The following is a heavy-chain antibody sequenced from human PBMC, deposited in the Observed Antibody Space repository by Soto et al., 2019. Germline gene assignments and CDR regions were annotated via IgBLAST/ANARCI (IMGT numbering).Heavy chain of an antibody. CDR1: GFTFDDYA. V-gene: IGHV3-9*01. J-gene: IGHJ6*02. D-gene: IGHD3-10*01. CDR2: ISWNSGSI. CDR3: AKANFGYYYYGMDV. Sequence: EVQLVESGGGLVQPGRSLRLSCAASGFTFDDYAMHWVRQAPGKGLEWVSGISWNSGSIGYADSVKGRFTISRDNAKNSLYLQMNSLRAEDTALYYCAKANFGYYYYGMDVWGQGTTVTVSS.